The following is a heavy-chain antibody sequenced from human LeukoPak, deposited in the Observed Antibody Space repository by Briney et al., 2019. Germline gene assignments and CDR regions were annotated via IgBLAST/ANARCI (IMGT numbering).Heavy chain of an antibody. CDR2: IYYSGST. V-gene: IGHV4-39*07. J-gene: IGHJ5*02. CDR3: ARGLGTSWDNWFDP. Sequence: SETLSLTCTVSGGSIGSSSYYWGWIRQPPGKGLEWIGSIYYSGSTYYNPSLKSRVTISVDTSKNQFSLKLSSVTAADTAVYYCARGLGTSWDNWFDPWGQGTLVTVSS. D-gene: IGHD2-2*01. CDR1: GGSIGSSSYY.